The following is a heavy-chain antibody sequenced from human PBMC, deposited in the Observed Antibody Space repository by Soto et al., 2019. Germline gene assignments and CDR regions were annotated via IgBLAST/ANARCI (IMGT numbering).Heavy chain of an antibody. CDR1: GFTFSEYY. CDR2: SSNSGTFA. J-gene: IGHJ4*02. V-gene: IGHV3-11*06. CDR3: ARSGDNFNVLDY. Sequence: GAYLRPSCAASGFTFSEYYMSWVRQAPGRGLEWISYSSNSGTFARYATSVKGRFSISRDNANNSLYLEMNSLRVEDTAVYYCARSGDNFNVLDYWGQGTPVT. D-gene: IGHD1-1*01.